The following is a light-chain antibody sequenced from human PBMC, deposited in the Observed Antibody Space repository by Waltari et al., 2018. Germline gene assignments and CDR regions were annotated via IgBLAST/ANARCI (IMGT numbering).Light chain of an antibody. CDR2: WAS. J-gene: IGKJ2*01. V-gene: IGKV4-1*01. Sequence: DIVMTQSPDSLAVSLGERATLNCKSGQSFLYSSNNKDYLAWYQQKPGQPPKLLFYWASTRESGVPDRFSGSGSGTDFTLTISSLQAEDVAVYYCQQYHSFPYTFGQGTKLEIK. CDR1: QSFLYSSNNKDY. CDR3: QQYHSFPYT.